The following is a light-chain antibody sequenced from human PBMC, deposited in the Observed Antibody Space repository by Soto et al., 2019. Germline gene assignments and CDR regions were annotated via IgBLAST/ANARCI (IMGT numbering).Light chain of an antibody. CDR2: AAS. CDR3: QQSSSTPTPPT. CDR1: QSITTH. Sequence: DIQMNQSPSSLSASVGDRVASTCRASQSITTHVYWYQQKPGKAPMLLIYAASILQSGVPARFSGSASGTDFALPISSLQPEDFDTYYCQQSSSTPTPPTSGQGTKLEIK. J-gene: IGKJ2*01. V-gene: IGKV1-39*01.